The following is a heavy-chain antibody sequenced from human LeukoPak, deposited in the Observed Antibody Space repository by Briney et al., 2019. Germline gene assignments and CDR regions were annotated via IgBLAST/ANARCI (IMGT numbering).Heavy chain of an antibody. V-gene: IGHV1-46*01. CDR2: INPSGGST. CDR1: GYTFTSYY. CDR3: ARPKRGGYSYGYHFDY. D-gene: IGHD5-18*01. J-gene: IGHJ4*02. Sequence: ASVKVSCKASGYTFTSYYMHWVRQAPGQGLEWMGIINPSGGSTSYAQKFQGRVTMTRDTSTSTVYMELSSLRSDDTAVYYCARPKRGGYSYGYHFDYWGQGTLVTVSS.